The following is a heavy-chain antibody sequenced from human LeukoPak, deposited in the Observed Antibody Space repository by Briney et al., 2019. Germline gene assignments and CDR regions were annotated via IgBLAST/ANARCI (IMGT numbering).Heavy chain of an antibody. V-gene: IGHV1-2*02. D-gene: IGHD3-10*01. CDR1: GYTFTGYY. J-gene: IGHJ5*02. CDR3: ARQPFYGSGSYYPPGWFDP. Sequence: GASVKVSCKASGYTFTGYYMHWVRQAPGQGLEWMGWINPNSGGTNYAQKFQGRVTMTRDTSISTAYMELSRLRSDDTAVYYCARQPFYGSGSYYPPGWFDPWGQGTLVTVSS. CDR2: INPNSGGT.